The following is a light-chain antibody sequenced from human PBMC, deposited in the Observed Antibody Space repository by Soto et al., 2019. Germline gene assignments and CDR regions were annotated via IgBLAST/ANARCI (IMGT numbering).Light chain of an antibody. Sequence: QSALTQPASVSGSPGQSITISCTGTSSDVGGYNYVSWYQQHPGKAPKLMICEVSNRPSGVSNRFSGSKSGNTASLTISGLQAEDEADYYCSSYTSSSTLVVFGGGTKLTFL. CDR3: SSYTSSSTLVV. J-gene: IGLJ2*01. CDR2: EVS. CDR1: SSDVGGYNY. V-gene: IGLV2-14*01.